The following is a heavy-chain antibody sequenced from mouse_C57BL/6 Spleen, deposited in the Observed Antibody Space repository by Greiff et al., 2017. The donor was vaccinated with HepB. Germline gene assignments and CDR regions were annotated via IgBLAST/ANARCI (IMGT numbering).Heavy chain of an antibody. Sequence: EVQLVESGGGLVKPGGSLKLSCAASGFTFSSYAMSWVRQTPEKRLEWVATISDGGSYTYYPDDVKGRFTISRDNDKNNLYLQMSHLKSEDTAMYYCARDSDYCGSSGNWFAYWGQGTLVTVSA. CDR3: ARDSDYCGSSGNWFAY. V-gene: IGHV5-4*01. CDR2: ISDGGSYT. CDR1: GFTFSSYA. D-gene: IGHD1-1*01. J-gene: IGHJ3*01.